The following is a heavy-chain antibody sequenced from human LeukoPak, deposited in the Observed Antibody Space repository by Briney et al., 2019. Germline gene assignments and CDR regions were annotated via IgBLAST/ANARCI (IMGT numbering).Heavy chain of an antibody. Sequence: PSETLSLTCAVYGGSFSGYYWSWIRQPPGKGLEWIGEINHSGSTNYNPSLKSRVTISVDTSKNQFSLKLSSVTAADTAVYYCARNTYYYDSSGYRPFDYWGQGTLVTVSS. J-gene: IGHJ4*02. CDR1: GGSFSGYY. CDR2: INHSGST. D-gene: IGHD3-22*01. V-gene: IGHV4-34*01. CDR3: ARNTYYYDSSGYRPFDY.